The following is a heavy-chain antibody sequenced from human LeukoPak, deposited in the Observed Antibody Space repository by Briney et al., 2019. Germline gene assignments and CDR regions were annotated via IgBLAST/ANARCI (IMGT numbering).Heavy chain of an antibody. CDR3: ARDQQYYYDSSGYLGY. D-gene: IGHD3-22*01. J-gene: IGHJ4*02. CDR2: ISYDGSNK. V-gene: IGHV3-30-3*01. Sequence: GGSLRLSCAASGFTFSSYAMHWVRQAPGKGLEWVAVISYDGSNKYYADSVKGRFTISRDNSKNTLFLQMNSLRAEDTAVYYCARDQQYYYDSSGYLGYWGQGTLVTVSS. CDR1: GFTFSSYA.